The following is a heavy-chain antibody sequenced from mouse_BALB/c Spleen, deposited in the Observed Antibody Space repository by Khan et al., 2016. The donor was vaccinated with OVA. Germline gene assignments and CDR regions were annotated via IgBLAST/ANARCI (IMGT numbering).Heavy chain of an antibody. CDR1: GYTFTNYG. CDR3: ARGYWYFDV. D-gene: IGHD2-2*01. Sequence: QVQLQQSGPELKKPGETVKISCKASGYTFTNYGMNWVKQPPGKGLKWMGWINTYTGEPTYVDDFKGRFAFSLETSASTAYLQINNLKNEDTATYFCARGYWYFDVWGAGTTVTVSS. J-gene: IGHJ1*01. V-gene: IGHV9-3-1*01. CDR2: INTYTGEP.